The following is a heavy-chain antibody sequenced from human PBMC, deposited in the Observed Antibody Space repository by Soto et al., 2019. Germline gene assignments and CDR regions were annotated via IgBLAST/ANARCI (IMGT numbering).Heavy chain of an antibody. CDR3: ARHGSS. V-gene: IGHV4-39*01. CDR2: IYYSGQT. J-gene: IGHJ5*02. Sequence: PSETLSLTCSVSGVSISDSSYYWGWIRQPPGKGLQWIGSIYYSGQTYYNPSLKSRVTISIDRSKNQISLNLTSVTATDTAFYYCARHGSSWGKGTRATV. CDR1: GVSISDSSYY.